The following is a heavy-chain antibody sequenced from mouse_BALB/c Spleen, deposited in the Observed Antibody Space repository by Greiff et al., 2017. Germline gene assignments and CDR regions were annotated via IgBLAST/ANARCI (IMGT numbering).Heavy chain of an antibody. Sequence: EVNLVESGPELVKPGASVKISCKASGYTFTDYNMHWVKQSHGKSLEWIGYIYPYNGGTGYNQKFKSKATLTVDNSSSTAYMELRSLTSEDSAVYYCARGDYYGSYFDYWGQGTTLTVSS. CDR1: GYTFTDYN. CDR2: IYPYNGGT. J-gene: IGHJ2*01. V-gene: IGHV1S29*02. CDR3: ARGDYYGSYFDY. D-gene: IGHD1-1*01.